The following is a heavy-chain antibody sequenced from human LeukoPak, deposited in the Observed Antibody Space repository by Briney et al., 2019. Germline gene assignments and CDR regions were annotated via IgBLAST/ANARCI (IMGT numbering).Heavy chain of an antibody. CDR2: IYFTGTA. CDR3: ARRRAEGGSNGHYNWFDP. V-gene: IGHV4-59*08. Sequence: SETLSLTCTVSGDSINAYYWGWIRQPPGKGLGWIGYIYFTGTAKNNPSLESRVTISVDTSKNQFSLKLSSVTAADTAVYYCARRRAEGGSNGHYNWFDPWGQGILVTVSS. D-gene: IGHD6-13*01. J-gene: IGHJ5*02. CDR1: GDSINAYY.